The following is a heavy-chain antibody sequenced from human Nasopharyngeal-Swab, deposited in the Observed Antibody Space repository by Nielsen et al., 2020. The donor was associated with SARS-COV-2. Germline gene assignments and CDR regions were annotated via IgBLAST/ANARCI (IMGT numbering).Heavy chain of an antibody. Sequence: GESLKISCAASGFTFSSYAMHWVRQAPGKGLEWVANIKQDGSEKYYVDSVKGRFTISRDNAKNSLYLQMNSLRAEDTAVYYCARVHQLDAFDIWGQGTMVTVSS. J-gene: IGHJ3*02. D-gene: IGHD2-2*01. CDR1: GFTFSSYA. V-gene: IGHV3-7*03. CDR3: ARVHQLDAFDI. CDR2: IKQDGSEK.